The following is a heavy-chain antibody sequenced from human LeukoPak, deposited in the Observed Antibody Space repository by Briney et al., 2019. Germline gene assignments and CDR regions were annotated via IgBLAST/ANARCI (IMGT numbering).Heavy chain of an antibody. CDR1: GGSISSGDYY. Sequence: SQTLSLTCTVSGGSISSGDYYWSWIRQPPGKGLEWIAYMYYSGSTYYNPSLKSRVTMSADTSKNQLSLKLSSVTATDTAVYYCARPYYYDSRIDPWGQGILVTVSS. J-gene: IGHJ5*02. CDR2: MYYSGST. D-gene: IGHD3-22*01. CDR3: ARPYYYDSRIDP. V-gene: IGHV4-30-4*01.